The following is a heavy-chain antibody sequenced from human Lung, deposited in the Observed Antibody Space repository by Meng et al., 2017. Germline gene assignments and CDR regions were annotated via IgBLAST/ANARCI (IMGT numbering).Heavy chain of an antibody. CDR1: GCSFSGYC. CDR3: ARGPTTMAHDFDY. D-gene: IGHD4-11*01. J-gene: IGHJ4*02. Sequence: QLPHQPWRGRLAPASTLPSLSCVVSGCSFSGYCWSWVRQPPGKGLEWIGEINHSGSTNYNPSLESRATISVDTSQNNLSLKLSSVTAADSAVYYCARGPTTMAHDFDYWGQGTLVTVSS. V-gene: IGHV4-34*01. CDR2: INHSGST.